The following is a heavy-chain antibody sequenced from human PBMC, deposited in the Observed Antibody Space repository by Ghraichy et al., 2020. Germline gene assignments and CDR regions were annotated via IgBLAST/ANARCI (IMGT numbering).Heavy chain of an antibody. CDR1: GYSISSGDY. J-gene: IGHJ5*02. D-gene: IGHD6-19*01. Sequence: SETLSLTCAVSGYSISSGDYWGWIRQPPGKGLEWIGSIEHSGSTYYNPSLKSRVTMSVDTSKNHFSLKLSSVTAAATAVYYCARDRWIAVAGVSYNWFDLWGMGTLVTPSS. CDR3: ARDRWIAVAGVSYNWFDL. V-gene: IGHV4-38-2*02. CDR2: IEHSGST.